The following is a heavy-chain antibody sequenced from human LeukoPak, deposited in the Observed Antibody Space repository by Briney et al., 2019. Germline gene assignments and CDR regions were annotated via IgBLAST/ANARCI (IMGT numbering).Heavy chain of an antibody. CDR1: GFTFNKYA. CDR2: VSYLGNDK. V-gene: IGHV3-30-3*01. Sequence: PGGSLRLSCAASGFTFNKYAMHWVRQAPGKGLDWVAVVSYLGNDKFYADSVKGRFTISKDNSNNTVYLEINSLRSEDTAVYYCARPLERRLIHYFDFWGPGTLVTVSS. J-gene: IGHJ4*02. CDR3: ARPLERRLIHYFDF. D-gene: IGHD6-25*01.